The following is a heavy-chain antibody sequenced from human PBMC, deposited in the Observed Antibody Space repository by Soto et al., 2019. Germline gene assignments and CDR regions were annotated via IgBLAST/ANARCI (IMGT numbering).Heavy chain of an antibody. Sequence: QVQLVQSGAEVKKPGSSVKVSCKASGGTFSSYAISWVRQAPGQGLEWMGGIIPIFGTANYAQKVQGRVTITADESTSTAYMELSSLRSEDTAVYYCAIGRDGYIAPASKIGYYWGQGTLVTVSS. CDR3: AIGRDGYIAPASKIGYY. CDR1: GGTFSSYA. CDR2: IIPIFGTA. J-gene: IGHJ4*02. V-gene: IGHV1-69*12. D-gene: IGHD5-12*01.